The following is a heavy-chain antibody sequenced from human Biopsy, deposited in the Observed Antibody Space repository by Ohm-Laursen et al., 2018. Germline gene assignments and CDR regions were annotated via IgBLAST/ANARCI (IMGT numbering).Heavy chain of an antibody. V-gene: IGHV1-69*06. Sequence: SSVKVSCKASGGTFSSYTFAWVRQAPGQRPEWMGDVMPFFGTAQYAPKLQGRVSMTADKTTYTAYMELTSLTSEDTAVYFCARHYYDTSGYNWFDPWGQGTLVTVSS. CDR1: GGTFSSYT. J-gene: IGHJ5*02. CDR2: VMPFFGTA. D-gene: IGHD3-22*01. CDR3: ARHYYDTSGYNWFDP.